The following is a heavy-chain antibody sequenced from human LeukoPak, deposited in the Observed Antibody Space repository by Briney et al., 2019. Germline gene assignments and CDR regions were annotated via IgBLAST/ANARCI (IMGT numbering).Heavy chain of an antibody. J-gene: IGHJ6*03. CDR1: GYTFTSYD. CDR3: ARGPLYYYDSSGYYYSPDYYYMDV. V-gene: IGHV1-8*01. D-gene: IGHD3-22*01. CDR2: MNPSSGNT. Sequence: ASVKVSCKASGYTFTSYDINWVRQAPGQGLDWMGWMNPSSGNTGYAQKFQGRVTMTRNISISTAYMELSSLRSEDTAVYYCARGPLYYYDSSGYYYSPDYYYMDVWGKGTTVTVSS.